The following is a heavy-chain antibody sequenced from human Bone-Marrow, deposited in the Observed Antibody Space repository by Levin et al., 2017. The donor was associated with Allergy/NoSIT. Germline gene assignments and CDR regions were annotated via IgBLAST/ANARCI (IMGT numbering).Heavy chain of an antibody. J-gene: IGHJ4*02. CDR1: GFTFSSYD. CDR2: IGTAGDT. Sequence: GESLKISCAASGFTFSSYDMHWVRQATGKGLEWVSAIGTAGDTYYPGSVKGRFTISRENAKNSLYLQMNSLRAGDTAVYYCARGGCSGWYGYFDYWGQGTLVTVSS. V-gene: IGHV3-13*04. D-gene: IGHD6-19*01. CDR3: ARGGCSGWYGYFDY.